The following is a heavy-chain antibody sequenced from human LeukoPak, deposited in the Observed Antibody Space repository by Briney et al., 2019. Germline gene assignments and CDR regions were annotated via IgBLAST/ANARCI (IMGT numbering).Heavy chain of an antibody. J-gene: IGHJ5*02. D-gene: IGHD3-3*01. CDR3: ARSVYDFWSGYVGWFDP. Sequence: PGGSLRLSCAASGFTVGSNYMSWVRQAPGKGLEWVSVIYSGGSTYYADSVKGRFTISRDNSKNTLYLQMNSLRAEDTAVYYCARSVYDFWSGYVGWFDPRGQGTLVTVSS. CDR2: IYSGGST. V-gene: IGHV3-66*02. CDR1: GFTVGSNY.